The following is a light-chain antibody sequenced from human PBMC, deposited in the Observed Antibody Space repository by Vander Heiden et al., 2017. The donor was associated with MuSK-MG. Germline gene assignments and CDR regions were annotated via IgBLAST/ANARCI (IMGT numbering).Light chain of an antibody. CDR1: PGSNNY. Sequence: DIQMTQSPSSLSASVGDRGTIPCRASPGSNNYLNWYQQKPGKAPKVHVEEATNMESGVTSRVSGIATGLTLTITISNLQDEAFATCQRQHSCRTLLTFGGGTQVEIK. J-gene: IGKJ5*01. CDR3: QHSCRTLLT. V-gene: IGKV1-39*01. CDR2: EAT.